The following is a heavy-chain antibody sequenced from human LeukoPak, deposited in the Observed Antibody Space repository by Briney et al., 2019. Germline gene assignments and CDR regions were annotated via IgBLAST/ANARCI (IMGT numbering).Heavy chain of an antibody. J-gene: IGHJ6*03. CDR2: INWNGGSA. Sequence: GGSLRLSCAASGFTFSNAWMSWVRQAPGKGLEWVSGINWNGGSAGYADSVKGRFTISRDNAKNSLYLQMNSLRTEDTALYYCARETLAKTPPYYDFWSGYYGYYYYYYMDVWGKGTTVTVSS. D-gene: IGHD3-3*01. CDR3: ARETLAKTPPYYDFWSGYYGYYYYYYMDV. V-gene: IGHV3-20*04. CDR1: GFTFSNAW.